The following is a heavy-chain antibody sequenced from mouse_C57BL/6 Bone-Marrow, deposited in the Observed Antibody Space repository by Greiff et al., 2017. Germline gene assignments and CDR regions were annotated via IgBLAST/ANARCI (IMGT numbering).Heavy chain of an antibody. CDR3: ARKLRAY. D-gene: IGHD1-1*01. Sequence: QVQLQQSGAELARPGASVKLSCKASGYTFTSYGISWVKQRTGQGLEWIGEIYPRSGNTYYNEKFKGKATLTADKSSSTAYMEIRSLTAEDSAVYFCARKLRAYWGQGTLVTVSA. CDR2: IYPRSGNT. J-gene: IGHJ3*01. V-gene: IGHV1-81*01. CDR1: GYTFTSYG.